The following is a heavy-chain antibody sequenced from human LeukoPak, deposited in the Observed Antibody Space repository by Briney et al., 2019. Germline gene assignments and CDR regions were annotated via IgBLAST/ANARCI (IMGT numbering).Heavy chain of an antibody. J-gene: IGHJ5*02. Sequence: ASVKVPCKVSGYTLTELSMHWVRQAPGKGLEWMGGFDPEDGETIYAQKFQGRVTMTEDTSTDTAYMELSSLRSEDTAVYYCATVNMTTVPWGWFDPWGQGTLVTVSS. V-gene: IGHV1-24*01. CDR1: GYTLTELS. CDR3: ATVNMTTVPWGWFDP. CDR2: FDPEDGET. D-gene: IGHD4-17*01.